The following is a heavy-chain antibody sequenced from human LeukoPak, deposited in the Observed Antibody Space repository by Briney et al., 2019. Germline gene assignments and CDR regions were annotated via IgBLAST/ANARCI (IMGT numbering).Heavy chain of an antibody. CDR2: INPNSGGT. J-gene: IGHJ5*02. CDR1: GYTFTCYY. Sequence: ASVKVSCKASGYTFTCYYMHWVRQAPGQGLEWMGWINPNSGGTNYAQKFQGRVTMTRETSISKDYMELSRLRSDDTAVYYCARSTRTPYSGSYEWFDPWGQGTLVTVSS. D-gene: IGHD1-26*01. CDR3: ARSTRTPYSGSYEWFDP. V-gene: IGHV1-2*02.